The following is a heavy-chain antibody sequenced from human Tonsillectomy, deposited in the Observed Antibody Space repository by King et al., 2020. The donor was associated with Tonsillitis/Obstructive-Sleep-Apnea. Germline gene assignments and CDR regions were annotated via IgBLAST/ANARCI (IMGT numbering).Heavy chain of an antibody. J-gene: IGHJ4*02. V-gene: IGHV3-72*01. CDR3: ARVRGSWSYDFDY. D-gene: IGHD1-26*01. CDR2: IRDKANSYTT. CDR1: GFTFSDHY. Sequence: EVQLVESGGGLVQPGGSLRLSCAVSGFTFSDHYMDWVRQAPGKGLEWVGRIRDKANSYTTEYAASVKGRFTISRDDSKNSLYLQMNSLKTEDTAVYYCARVRGSWSYDFDYWGQGTLVTVSS.